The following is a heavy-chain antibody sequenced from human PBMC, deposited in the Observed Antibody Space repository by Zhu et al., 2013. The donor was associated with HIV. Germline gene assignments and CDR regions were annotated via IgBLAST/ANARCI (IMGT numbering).Heavy chain of an antibody. CDR2: MNPNSGNT. Sequence: QVQLVQSGAEVKKPGASVKVSCKASGYTFTSYDINWVRQATGQGLEWMGWMNPNSGNTGYAQKFQGRVTMTRNTSISTAYMELSSLRSEDTAVYYCARGGPTIFGVVIPGGSNGMDVWGQGTTVTVSS. CDR3: ARGGPTIFGVVIPGGSNGMDV. D-gene: IGHD3-3*01. CDR1: GYTFTSYD. J-gene: IGHJ6*02. V-gene: IGHV1-8*01.